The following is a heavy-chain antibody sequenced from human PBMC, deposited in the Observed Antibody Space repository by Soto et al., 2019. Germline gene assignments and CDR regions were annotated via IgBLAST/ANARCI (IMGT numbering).Heavy chain of an antibody. Sequence: QVQLVQSGAEVKKPGASVKVSCKASGYTFTSYAMHWVRQAPGQRLEWMGWINAGNGNTKYSQKFQGRVTITRDTSANTAYMELSSLRSEDTAVYYCARAAHITIFGVVTARSNWFDPWGQGTLVTVSS. J-gene: IGHJ5*02. CDR3: ARAAHITIFGVVTARSNWFDP. V-gene: IGHV1-3*01. D-gene: IGHD3-3*01. CDR1: GYTFTSYA. CDR2: INAGNGNT.